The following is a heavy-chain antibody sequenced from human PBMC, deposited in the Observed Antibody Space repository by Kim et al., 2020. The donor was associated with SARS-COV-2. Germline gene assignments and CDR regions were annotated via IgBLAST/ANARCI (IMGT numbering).Heavy chain of an antibody. CDR1: GFTFTSYG. CDR3: AKDSGSFIIVVPAAMPAGYCDY. D-gene: IGHD2-2*01. J-gene: IGHJ4*02. CDR2: ISYDGNNK. V-gene: IGHV3-30*18. Sequence: GGSLRLSCAASGFTFTSYGMHWVRQAPGKGLEWVAVISYDGNNKYYADSVKGRFTISRDNSKNTLYLQMNSLRAEDAAVYYCAKDSGSFIIVVPAAMPAGYCDYWGQGSLVTVPS.